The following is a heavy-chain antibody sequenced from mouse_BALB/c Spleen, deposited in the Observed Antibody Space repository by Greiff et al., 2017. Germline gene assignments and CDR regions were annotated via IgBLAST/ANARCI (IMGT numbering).Heavy chain of an antibody. J-gene: IGHJ1*01. CDR3: ARTNGDWYFDV. V-gene: IGHV3-2*02. CDR1: GYSITSDYA. Sequence: EVKLMESGPGLVKPSQSLSLTCTVTGYSITSDYAWNWIRQFPGNKLEWMGYISYSGSTSYNPSLKSRISITRDTSKNQFFLQLNSVTTEDTATYYCARTNGDWYFDVWGAGTTVTVSS. D-gene: IGHD4-1*01. CDR2: ISYSGST.